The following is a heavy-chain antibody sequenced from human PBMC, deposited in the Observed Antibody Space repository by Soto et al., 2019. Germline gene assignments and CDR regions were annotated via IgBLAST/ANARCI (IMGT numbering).Heavy chain of an antibody. J-gene: IGHJ6*03. Sequence: QVQLQQWGAGLLKPSETLSLTCAVYGGSFSGYQWSWIRQTPGKGLEWIGEINDSGNINYNPSLKSRVTILLDTPKKQISLKLSSVTAADSAVYYCARGVILWFGELSRRGGYHYYMDVWGKGNTVTVSS. V-gene: IGHV4-34*01. CDR1: GGSFSGYQ. CDR3: ARGVILWFGELSRRGGYHYYMDV. D-gene: IGHD3-10*01. CDR2: INDSGNI.